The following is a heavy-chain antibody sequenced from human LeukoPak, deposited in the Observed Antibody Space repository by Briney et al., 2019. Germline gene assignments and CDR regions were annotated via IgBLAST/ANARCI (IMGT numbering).Heavy chain of an antibody. CDR2: IKQDGSEK. CDR1: GFTFSSYA. CDR3: ARDTYSYGLSYYYYYYMDV. J-gene: IGHJ6*03. Sequence: GGSLRLSCAASGFTFSSYAMSWVRQAPGKGLEWVANIKQDGSEKYYVDSVKGRFTISRDNAKNSLYLQMNSLRAEDTAVYYCARDTYSYGLSYYYYYYMDVWGKGTTVTVSS. D-gene: IGHD5-18*01. V-gene: IGHV3-7*01.